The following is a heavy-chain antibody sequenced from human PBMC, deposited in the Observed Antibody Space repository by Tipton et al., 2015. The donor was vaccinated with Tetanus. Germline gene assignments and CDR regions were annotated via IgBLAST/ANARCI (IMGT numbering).Heavy chain of an antibody. V-gene: IGHV4-38-2*02. D-gene: IGHD3-22*01. J-gene: IGHJ5*02. CDR1: GYSISSGYY. CDR3: ARDDYDSSGYYP. Sequence: TLSLTCAVSGYSISSGYYWGWIRQPPGKGLEWIGSIYHSGSTYYNPSLKSRVTISVDTSKNPFSMKLSSVTAADTAVYYCARDDYDSSGYYPWGQGTLVTVSS. CDR2: IYHSGST.